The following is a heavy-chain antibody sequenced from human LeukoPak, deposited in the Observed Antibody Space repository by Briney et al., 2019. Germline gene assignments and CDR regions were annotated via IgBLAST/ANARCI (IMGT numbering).Heavy chain of an antibody. J-gene: IGHJ4*02. D-gene: IGHD6-19*01. CDR1: GGSISSSSYY. V-gene: IGHV4-39*01. CDR3: ARHSSGWYGDY. CDR2: IYYSGST. Sequence: SETLSLTCTVSGGSISSSSYYWGWIRQPPGKGLEWIGSIYYSGSTYYNPSLKSRVTISVDTSKNQFSLKLSSVTAAGTAVYYCARHSSGWYGDYWGQGTLVTVSS.